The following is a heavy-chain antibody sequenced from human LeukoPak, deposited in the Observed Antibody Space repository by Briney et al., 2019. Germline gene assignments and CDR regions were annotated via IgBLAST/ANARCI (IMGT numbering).Heavy chain of an antibody. Sequence: GGSLRLSCAASGFTFSSYAMSWVRQAPGKGLEWVSTISGTGGSTYYADSVKGRFTISRDNAKNTQYLQMNSLRAEDTAVYYCAPPAVDTTLAYYFDYWGQGTLVTVSS. CDR1: GFTFSSYA. V-gene: IGHV3-23*01. D-gene: IGHD5-18*01. CDR2: ISGTGGST. J-gene: IGHJ4*02. CDR3: APPAVDTTLAYYFDY.